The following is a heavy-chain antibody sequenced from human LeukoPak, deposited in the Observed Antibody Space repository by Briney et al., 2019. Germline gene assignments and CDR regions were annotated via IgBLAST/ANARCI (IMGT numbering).Heavy chain of an antibody. J-gene: IGHJ4*02. CDR1: GFPFSSYA. CDR3: ARSTSSWEIVDY. Sequence: GGSLRLSCSASGFPFSSYAMEWVRQAPGKGLEYVSAISDSGGSTYYADSVKGRFTISRDNSKNTLYLQMNSLRAEDTALYYCARSTSSWEIVDYWGQGTLVTVSS. D-gene: IGHD2-2*01. V-gene: IGHV3-64*04. CDR2: ISDSGGST.